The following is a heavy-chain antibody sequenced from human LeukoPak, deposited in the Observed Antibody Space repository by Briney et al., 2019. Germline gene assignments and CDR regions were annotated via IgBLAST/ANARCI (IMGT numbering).Heavy chain of an antibody. CDR2: IYPGDSDT. CDR3: ASGSGYSYGLPFDY. CDR1: GYSFTSYW. D-gene: IGHD5-18*01. V-gene: IGHV5-51*01. J-gene: IGHJ4*02. Sequence: PGGSLRLXCKGSGYSFTSYWIGWVRQMPGKGLESMGIIYPGDSDTRYSPSFQGQVTISADKSISTAYLQWSSLRASDAAMYYCASGSGYSYGLPFDYWGQGTLVTVSS.